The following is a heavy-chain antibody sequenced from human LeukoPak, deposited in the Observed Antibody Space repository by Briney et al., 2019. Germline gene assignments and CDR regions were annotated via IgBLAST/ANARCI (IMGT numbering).Heavy chain of an antibody. CDR2: MNPNSGNT. CDR3: ARGYCSSTSCPDDAFDI. D-gene: IGHD2-2*01. J-gene: IGHJ3*02. Sequence: ASVKVSCKASGYTFTSYDINWVRQATGQGLEWMGWMNPNSGNTGYAQKFQGRVTMTRNTSISTAYVELSSLRSEDTAVYYCARGYCSSTSCPDDAFDIWGQGTMVTVSS. V-gene: IGHV1-8*01. CDR1: GYTFTSYD.